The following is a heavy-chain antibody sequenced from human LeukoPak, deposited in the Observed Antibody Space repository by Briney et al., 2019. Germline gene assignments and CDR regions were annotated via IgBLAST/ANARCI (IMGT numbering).Heavy chain of an antibody. Sequence: PGGSLRLSCAASGFTFSSYAMSWVRQAPGKGLEWVSAISGSGGSTYYADSVKGRFTISRDNSKNTLYLQMNSLRAEDTAVYYCAKVGAMEAVPAASFGRWFDPWGQGTLVNFSS. D-gene: IGHD2-2*01. CDR3: AKVGAMEAVPAASFGRWFDP. CDR1: GFTFSSYA. CDR2: ISGSGGST. J-gene: IGHJ5*02. V-gene: IGHV3-23*01.